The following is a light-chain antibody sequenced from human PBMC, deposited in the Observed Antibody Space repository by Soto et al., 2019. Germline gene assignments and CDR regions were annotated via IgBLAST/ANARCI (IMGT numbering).Light chain of an antibody. CDR1: QSVSSN. J-gene: IGKJ5*01. CDR3: QQYNNWLLIT. Sequence: ILITQSGAALSLSAGXGAXLSXXASQSVSSNLAWYQQKPGQAPRLLIYGASTRATGIPARFSGSGSGTEFTLTISSLQSEDFAVYYCQQYNNWLLITFGQGTRLEIK. CDR2: GAS. V-gene: IGKV3-15*01.